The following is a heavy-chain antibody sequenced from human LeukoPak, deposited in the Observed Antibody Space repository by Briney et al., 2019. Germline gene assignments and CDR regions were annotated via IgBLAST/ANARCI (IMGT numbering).Heavy chain of an antibody. CDR1: GYTFTSYA. V-gene: IGHV1-3*01. CDR2: INAGNGNT. Sequence: GASVKVSCKASGYTFTSYAMHWVRQAPGQRLEWMGWINAGNGNTKYSQKFQGRVTITRDTSASTAYMELSSLRSEDTAVYYCARVSGDYDFWSGTRGGYFDYWGQGTLVTVSS. J-gene: IGHJ4*02. CDR3: ARVSGDYDFWSGTRGGYFDY. D-gene: IGHD3-3*01.